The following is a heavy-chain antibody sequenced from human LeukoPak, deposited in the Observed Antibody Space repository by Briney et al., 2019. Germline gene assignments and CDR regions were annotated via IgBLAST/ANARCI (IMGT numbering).Heavy chain of an antibody. J-gene: IGHJ4*02. CDR2: INWNGGST. Sequence: PGGSLRLSCAASGFTFDDYGMSWVRQAPGKGLEWVPGINWNGGSTGYADSVKGRFTISRDNAKNSLYLQMNSLRAEDTALYHCARDRRYSSSWYTCFDYWGQGTLVTVSS. D-gene: IGHD6-13*01. V-gene: IGHV3-20*01. CDR1: GFTFDDYG. CDR3: ARDRRYSSSWYTCFDY.